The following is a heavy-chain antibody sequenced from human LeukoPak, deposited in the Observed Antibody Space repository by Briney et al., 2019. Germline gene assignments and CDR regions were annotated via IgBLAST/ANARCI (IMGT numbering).Heavy chain of an antibody. J-gene: IGHJ4*02. CDR1: GFTFRSYS. Sequence: GGSLRLSCAASGFTFRSYSMNWVRQAPGKGLEWVSSISSSSSYIYYADSVKGRFTISRDNAKNSLYLQMNSLRAEDTAVYYCARDPAYDSSGYCDYWGQGTLVTVSS. CDR3: ARDPAYDSSGYCDY. V-gene: IGHV3-21*01. D-gene: IGHD3-22*01. CDR2: ISSSSSYI.